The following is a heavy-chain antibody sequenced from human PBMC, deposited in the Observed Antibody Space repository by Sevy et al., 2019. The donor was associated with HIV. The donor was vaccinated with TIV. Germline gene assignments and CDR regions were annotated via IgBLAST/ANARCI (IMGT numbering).Heavy chain of an antibody. D-gene: IGHD3-10*01. CDR1: GFTFSDYS. CDR2: IRSSNTI. CDR3: ARDFKGSGNYYRKYYFDY. Sequence: GGSLRLSRAASGFTFSDYSMSWIRQAPGKGLEWVSYIRSSNTIYYADSVKGRFTISRDNAKNSLYLQMNSLRAEDTAVYYCARDFKGSGNYYRKYYFDYWGQGTLVTVSS. V-gene: IGHV3-11*01. J-gene: IGHJ4*02.